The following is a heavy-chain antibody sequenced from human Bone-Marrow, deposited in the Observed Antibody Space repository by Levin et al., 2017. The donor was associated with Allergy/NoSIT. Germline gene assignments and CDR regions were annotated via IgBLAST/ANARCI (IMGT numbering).Heavy chain of an antibody. CDR2: ISGSGGST. CDR3: ARVIRFLEWGMDV. Sequence: GGSLRLSCAASVFTFSSYVMSWVRQAPGKGLEWVSAISGSGGSTWYADSVKGRFTFSRDNSRNTLYLQMNSLRAEDTAVYFCARVIRFLEWGMDVWGQGTTVTVSS. V-gene: IGHV3-23*01. J-gene: IGHJ6*02. CDR1: VFTFSSYV. D-gene: IGHD3-3*01.